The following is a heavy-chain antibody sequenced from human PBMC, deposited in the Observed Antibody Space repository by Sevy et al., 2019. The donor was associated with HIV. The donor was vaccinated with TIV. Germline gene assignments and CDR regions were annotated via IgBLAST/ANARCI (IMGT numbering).Heavy chain of an antibody. V-gene: IGHV1-2*02. D-gene: IGHD1-20*01. J-gene: IGHJ5*02. CDR3: ARAGITGMRDNWFDP. Sequence: ASVKVSCKASGYTFTGYYMHWVRQAPGQGLEWMGWINPNRGGTNYAQKFQGRVTMTRDRSIRTAYMELSRLRSDDTAVYYCARAGITGMRDNWFDPWGQGTLVTVSS. CDR2: INPNRGGT. CDR1: GYTFTGYY.